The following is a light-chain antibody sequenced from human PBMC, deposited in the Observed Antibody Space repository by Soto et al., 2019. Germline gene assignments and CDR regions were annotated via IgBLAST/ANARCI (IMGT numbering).Light chain of an antibody. J-gene: IGKJ4*01. CDR2: AAS. V-gene: IGKV1-9*01. CDR1: QGISSY. CDR3: QKLNSYPHT. Sequence: DIQLTQSPSFLSASVGDRVTITCRASQGISSYLAWYQQKPGKAPKLLIYAASTLQSGVPSRFSGSGSGTEFTLTISSLQPEDFATYYCQKLNSYPHTFGGGTKVEIK.